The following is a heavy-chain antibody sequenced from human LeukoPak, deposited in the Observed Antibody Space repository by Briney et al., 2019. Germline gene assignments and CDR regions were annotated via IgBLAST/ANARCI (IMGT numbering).Heavy chain of an antibody. CDR1: GFTFNIYA. Sequence: GGSLRLSCAASGFTFNIYAMSWVRQAPGKGLEWVSVITGSGGNTFYADSVKGRFTISRDNSKNTLYLQMNSLRAEDTAVYYCARVLYGDYYDSPDYWGQGTLATVSS. D-gene: IGHD3-22*01. V-gene: IGHV3-23*01. J-gene: IGHJ4*02. CDR3: ARVLYGDYYDSPDY. CDR2: ITGSGGNT.